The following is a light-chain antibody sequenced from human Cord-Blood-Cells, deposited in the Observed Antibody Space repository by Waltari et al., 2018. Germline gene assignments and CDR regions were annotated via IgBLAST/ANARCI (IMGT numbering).Light chain of an antibody. CDR1: SSDVGSYNL. CDR3: CSYAGSSTF. Sequence: QSALTQPASVSGSPGQSITISCTGTSSDVGSYNLVSWYQQHPGKAPKLMIYEGSKRPSGGSNRSSGSKSGNTASLTSSGLQAEDEADYYCCSYAGSSTFFGTGTKVTVL. J-gene: IGLJ1*01. CDR2: EGS. V-gene: IGLV2-23*03.